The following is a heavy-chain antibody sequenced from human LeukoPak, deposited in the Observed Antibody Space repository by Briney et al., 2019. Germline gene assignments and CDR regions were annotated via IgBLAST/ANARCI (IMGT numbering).Heavy chain of an antibody. V-gene: IGHV3-20*04. Sequence: GGSLRLSCAVSGFTFDDYGMSWVRQAPGKGLEWVSGINWNGGSTGYADSVKGRFTISRDNAKNSLYLQMNSLRAEDTALYYCARDLYYYGSGSDNFLYYWGQGTLVTVSS. CDR1: GFTFDDYG. D-gene: IGHD3-10*01. CDR2: INWNGGST. CDR3: ARDLYYYGSGSDNFLYY. J-gene: IGHJ4*02.